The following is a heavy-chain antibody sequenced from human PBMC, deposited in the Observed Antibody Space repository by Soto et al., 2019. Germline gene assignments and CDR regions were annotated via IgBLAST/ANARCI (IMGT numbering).Heavy chain of an antibody. D-gene: IGHD2-15*01. Sequence: QVQLVQSGAEVKKPGSSVKVSCKASGGTFSSYTISWVRQAPGQGLEWMGRIIPILGIANYAQKFQGRVTITADKSTSTAYMELSSLRSEDTAVYYCARVDVLLQGYFDLWGRGTLVTVSS. V-gene: IGHV1-69*02. CDR1: GGTFSSYT. CDR3: ARVDVLLQGYFDL. CDR2: IIPILGIA. J-gene: IGHJ2*01.